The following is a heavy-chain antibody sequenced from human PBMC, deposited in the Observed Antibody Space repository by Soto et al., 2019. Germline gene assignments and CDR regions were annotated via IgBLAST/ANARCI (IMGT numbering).Heavy chain of an antibody. J-gene: IGHJ6*02. CDR3: ARQQLVLYYYYGMDV. D-gene: IGHD6-6*01. V-gene: IGHV4-34*01. CDR2: INHSGST. Sequence: SETLSLTCAVYGGSFSGYYWSWIRQPPGKGLEWIGEINHSGSTNYNPSLKSRVTISVDTSKNQFSLKLSSVTAADTAVYYCARQQLVLYYYYGMDVWGQGTTVTVSS. CDR1: GGSFSGYY.